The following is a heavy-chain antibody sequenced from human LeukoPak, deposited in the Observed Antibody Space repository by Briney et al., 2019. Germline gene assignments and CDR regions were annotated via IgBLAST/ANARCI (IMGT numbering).Heavy chain of an antibody. D-gene: IGHD4-23*01. Sequence: PSETLSLTCTVSGGSISGHYWSWIRQPPGKGLEWIGCIYSSGSTYYNPSLKSRVTISEDTSRNQFSLKLSSVTAADTAVYYCAMGYGGNSDNYWGQGTLVTVSS. CDR3: AMGYGGNSDNY. CDR2: IYSSGST. CDR1: GGSISGHY. J-gene: IGHJ4*02. V-gene: IGHV4-59*11.